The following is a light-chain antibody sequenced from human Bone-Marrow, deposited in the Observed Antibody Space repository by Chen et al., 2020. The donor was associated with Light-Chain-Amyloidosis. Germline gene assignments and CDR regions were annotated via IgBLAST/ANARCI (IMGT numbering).Light chain of an antibody. Sequence: SYVLTQPSSVSVAPGQTATIACGGNNIGSTSVHWYQQTPGQAPRLVVHDDSDRPAGIPERLSGYNSGNTATLTISRVEAGDGADYYCQVWDRSSDHPVFGGGTKLTV. CDR3: QVWDRSSDHPV. CDR1: NIGSTS. V-gene: IGLV3-21*02. J-gene: IGLJ3*02. CDR2: DDS.